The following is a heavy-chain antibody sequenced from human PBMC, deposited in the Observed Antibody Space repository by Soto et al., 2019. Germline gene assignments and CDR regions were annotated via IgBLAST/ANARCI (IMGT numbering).Heavy chain of an antibody. CDR3: ARVREYAADSSAWLWYFGL. Sequence: PGGSLRLSCVTSGFTFSYYAMSWVRQAPGKGLEWVSGISGSGESTYYADSVKGRFTISRDNFKNTLYLQMNSLRAEDTAVYYSARVREYAADSSAWLWYFGLWGRGTLVTVSS. J-gene: IGHJ2*01. CDR1: GFTFSYYA. CDR2: ISGSGEST. D-gene: IGHD6-19*01. V-gene: IGHV3-23*01.